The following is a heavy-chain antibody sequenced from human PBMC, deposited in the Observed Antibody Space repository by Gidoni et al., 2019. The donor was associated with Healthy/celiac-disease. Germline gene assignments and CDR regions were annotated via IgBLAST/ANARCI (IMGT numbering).Heavy chain of an antibody. D-gene: IGHD3-9*01. V-gene: IGHV3-23*01. CDR1: GFTFSSYA. Sequence: EVQLLESGGGLVQPGGSLRLSCAASGFTFSSYAMSWVRQAPGKGLEWVSAISGRGGSTYYADSVKGRFTISRDNSKNTLYLQMNSLRAEDTAVYYCAKQGEDILTSDVWGQGTTVTVSS. CDR2: ISGRGGST. CDR3: AKQGEDILTSDV. J-gene: IGHJ6*02.